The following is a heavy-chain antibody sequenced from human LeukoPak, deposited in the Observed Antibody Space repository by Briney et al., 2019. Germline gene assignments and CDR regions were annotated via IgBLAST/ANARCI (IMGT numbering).Heavy chain of an antibody. CDR3: ARRIVRNAFDI. CDR2: INHSGST. J-gene: IGHJ3*02. D-gene: IGHD3-22*01. V-gene: IGHV4-34*01. Sequence: SETLSLTCAVYGGSFSGYYWSWIRQPPGKGLEWIGEINHSGSTNYNPSLKSRVTISVDTSKNQFSLKLSSVTAADTAVYYCARRIVRNAFDIWGQGTMVTVSS. CDR1: GGSFSGYY.